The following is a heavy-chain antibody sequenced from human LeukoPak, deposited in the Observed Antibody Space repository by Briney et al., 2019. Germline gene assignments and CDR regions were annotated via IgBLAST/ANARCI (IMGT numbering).Heavy chain of an antibody. V-gene: IGHV1-18*01. D-gene: IGHD6-19*01. CDR1: GYTFTSYG. CDR2: ISAYNGSA. J-gene: IGHJ3*02. CDR3: ASGAAGQWLVLGAFDI. Sequence: GASVKVFCKASGYTFTSYGVSWVRQAPGQGLEWVGWISAYNGSANYAQMLQGRVTMTTDTSTSTAYLELRSMSSDDTAVYYCASGAAGQWLVLGAFDIWGQGTMVTVSS.